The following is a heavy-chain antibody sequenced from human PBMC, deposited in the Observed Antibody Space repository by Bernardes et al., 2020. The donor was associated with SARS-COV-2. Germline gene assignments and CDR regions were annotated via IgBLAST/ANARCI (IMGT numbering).Heavy chain of an antibody. CDR3: ARNFGQKFDY. D-gene: IGHD3-3*01. J-gene: IGHJ4*02. CDR1: GGSISNSNW. V-gene: IGHV4-4*02. CDR2: IFHDGST. Sequence: SETLSLTCAVSGGSISNSNWWSWVRQPPGKGLEWLGEIFHDGSTNYNPSLKSRVAISIDKSKNQFSLSLISVTAADTAKYFCARNFGQKFDYWGQGTLVTVSS.